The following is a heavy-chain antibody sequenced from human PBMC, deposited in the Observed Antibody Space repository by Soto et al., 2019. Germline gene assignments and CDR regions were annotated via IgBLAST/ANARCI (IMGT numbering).Heavy chain of an antibody. CDR2: INAGNGNT. CDR1: GYTFTSYA. D-gene: IGHD3-3*01. V-gene: IGHV1-3*01. CDR3: ARAGSSQDDFWSYYYYMDV. Sequence: ASVKVSCKASGYTFTSYAMHWVRQAPGQRLEWMGWINAGNGNTKYSQKFQGRVTITRDTSASTAYMELSSLRSEDTAVYYCARAGSSQDDFWSYYYYMDVWGKGTTVTVSS. J-gene: IGHJ6*03.